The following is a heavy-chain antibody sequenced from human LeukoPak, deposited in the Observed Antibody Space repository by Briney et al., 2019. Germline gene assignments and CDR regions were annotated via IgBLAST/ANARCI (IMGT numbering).Heavy chain of an antibody. J-gene: IGHJ4*02. CDR1: GFTFSSYA. Sequence: PGGSLRLSCAASGFTFSSYAMSWVRQAPGKGLEWVSAISGSGGSTYYADSVKGRFTISRDNSKNMLYLEVISLTADDTAVYYCAKDDAWLRFGEWSQGTLVTVSS. CDR2: ISGSGGST. V-gene: IGHV3-23*01. CDR3: AKDDAWLRFGE. D-gene: IGHD3-10*01.